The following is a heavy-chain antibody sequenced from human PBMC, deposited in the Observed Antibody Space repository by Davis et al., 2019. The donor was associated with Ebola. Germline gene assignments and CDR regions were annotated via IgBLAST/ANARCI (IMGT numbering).Heavy chain of an antibody. CDR1: GYSFTSYW. V-gene: IGHV5-51*01. Sequence: PGGSLRLSCKGSGYSFTSYWIGWVRQMPGKGLEWMGIIYPGDSDTRYSPSFQGQVTISADKSISTAYLQWSSLKASDTAMYYCARGTAARSISSGIDPWGQGTLVTVSS. CDR2: IYPGDSDT. D-gene: IGHD6-6*01. J-gene: IGHJ5*02. CDR3: ARGTAARSISSGIDP.